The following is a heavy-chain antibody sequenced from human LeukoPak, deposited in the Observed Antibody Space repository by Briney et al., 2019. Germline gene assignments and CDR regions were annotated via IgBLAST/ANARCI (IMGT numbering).Heavy chain of an antibody. Sequence: GGSLRLSCAASGFTFSDYAMTWVRQAPGKGLEWVANIKEDGTEKYYVDSVNGRFTISRDNAKKSLYLQMNSLRAEDTAVYYCASYYDGSGYYDAFDIWGQGTMVTVSS. V-gene: IGHV3-7*05. CDR1: GFTFSDYA. D-gene: IGHD3-22*01. J-gene: IGHJ3*02. CDR3: ASYYDGSGYYDAFDI. CDR2: IKEDGTEK.